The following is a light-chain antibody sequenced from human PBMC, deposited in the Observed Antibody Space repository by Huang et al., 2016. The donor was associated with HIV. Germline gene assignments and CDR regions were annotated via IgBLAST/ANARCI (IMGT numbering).Light chain of an antibody. J-gene: IGKJ2*01. CDR1: QSLVHSDGTTY. Sequence: DVAMTQSPLSLPVTLGQPASISCRSSQSLVHSDGTTYLNWFQQRPGQSPRRLIYKVSDRDSGVPDRFSGSGSGTDFTLKISRVEAEDVGVYYCMQGTHWPPLFGQGTKLEIK. CDR3: MQGTHWPPL. V-gene: IGKV2-30*02. CDR2: KVS.